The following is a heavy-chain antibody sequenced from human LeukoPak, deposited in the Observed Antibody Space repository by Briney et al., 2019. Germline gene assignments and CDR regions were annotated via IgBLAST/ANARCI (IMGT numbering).Heavy chain of an antibody. D-gene: IGHD3-22*01. CDR1: GGSIINYY. V-gene: IGHV4-4*07. Sequence: ASETLSLTCTVSGGSIINYYWSWIRQSAGTGLEWVGRIYVTGSTIYNPSLQSRLSMSVDTSKNQFSLRLSSVTAADTAVYLCARLKYYDSTGYNPGYYMDVWGKGIAVTVSS. CDR3: ARLKYYDSTGYNPGYYMDV. CDR2: IYVTGST. J-gene: IGHJ6*03.